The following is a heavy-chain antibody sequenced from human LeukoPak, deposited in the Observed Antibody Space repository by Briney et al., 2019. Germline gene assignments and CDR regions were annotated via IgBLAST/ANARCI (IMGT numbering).Heavy chain of an antibody. Sequence: SETLSLTCTVSGGSISSYYWSWIRQPAGKGLEWIGRIYTSGSTNYNPSLKSRVTMSVDTSKNQFSLKLSSATAADTAVYYCARDGGNSGSYQNYYYYYGMDVWGQGTTVTVSS. CDR3: ARDGGNSGSYQNYYYYYGMDV. V-gene: IGHV4-4*07. J-gene: IGHJ6*02. CDR2: IYTSGST. CDR1: GGSISSYY. D-gene: IGHD1-26*01.